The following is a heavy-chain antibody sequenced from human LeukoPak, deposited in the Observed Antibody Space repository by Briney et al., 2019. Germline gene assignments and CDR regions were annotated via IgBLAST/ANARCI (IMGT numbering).Heavy chain of an antibody. CDR2: IRSSSNGK. D-gene: IGHD5-12*01. CDR1: GFTFSSYG. V-gene: IGHV3-23*01. Sequence: GGSLRLSCAASGFTFSSYGMSWVRQASGKGLGVSTIRSSSNGKFYADSVEGRFTISRDNSRNTLSLEMNSLRAEDTAVYYCAKVGGGYRPPADYWGQGTLVTVSS. CDR3: AKVGGGYRPPADY. J-gene: IGHJ4*02.